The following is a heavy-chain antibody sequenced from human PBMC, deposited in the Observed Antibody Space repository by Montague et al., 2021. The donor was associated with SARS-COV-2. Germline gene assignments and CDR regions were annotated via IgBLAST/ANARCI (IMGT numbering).Heavy chain of an antibody. J-gene: IGHJ6*02. Sequence: SETLSLTCTVSGGSISHYYWTWIRQPAGQGLEWIGRLYTSGSTTYNPSLKSRVPMSIDTSKNQFSLNVTSVTAADTAIYYCARGSGYSSGWRYYYGMDVWGQGTTVTVS. D-gene: IGHD6-19*01. CDR1: GGSISHYY. V-gene: IGHV4-4*07. CDR2: LYTSGST. CDR3: ARGSGYSSGWRYYYGMDV.